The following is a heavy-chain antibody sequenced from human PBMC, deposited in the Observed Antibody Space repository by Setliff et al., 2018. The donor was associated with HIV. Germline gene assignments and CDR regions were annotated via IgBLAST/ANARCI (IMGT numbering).Heavy chain of an antibody. Sequence: SETLSLTCAVSGDSIGSSSWWSWVRQAPGKGLEWIGEIYHGGTTNYNPSLKSRVTMSVDRPNNHFSLRLTSVTAADTAVYFCARSTVGAGDYLPWGRGILVTVSS. V-gene: IGHV4-4*02. CDR3: ARSTVGAGDYLP. CDR1: GDSIGSSSW. D-gene: IGHD1-26*01. CDR2: IYHGGTT. J-gene: IGHJ5*02.